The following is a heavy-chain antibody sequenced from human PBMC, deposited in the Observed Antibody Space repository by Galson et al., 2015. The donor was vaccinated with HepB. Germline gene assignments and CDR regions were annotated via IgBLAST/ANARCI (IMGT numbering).Heavy chain of an antibody. CDR3: ATTKFGSGAYWTFEI. CDR1: GDSVSNNNVA. D-gene: IGHD4/OR15-4a*01. V-gene: IGHV6-1*01. J-gene: IGHJ3*02. Sequence: CAISGDSVSNNNVAWYWIRQSPSRGLEWLGRTYYRAKWYNDYAESVRGRIAIKPDTSKNQLSLQLYSVTPEDTAVYFCATTKFGSGAYWTFEIWGQGTLVTVSS. CDR2: TYYRAKWYN.